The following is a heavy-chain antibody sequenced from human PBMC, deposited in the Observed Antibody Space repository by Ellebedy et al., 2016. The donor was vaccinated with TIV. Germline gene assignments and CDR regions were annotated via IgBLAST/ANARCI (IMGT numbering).Heavy chain of an antibody. CDR1: GGTFSSYA. CDR3: ARGENSGSDYRADFGTEYFDY. CDR2: IIPILGIA. J-gene: IGHJ4*02. D-gene: IGHD1-26*01. V-gene: IGHV1-69*04. Sequence: AASVKVSCKASGGTFSSYAISWVRQAPGQGLEWMGRIIPILGIAIYAKKFQGRVTITAENTTRTAYMELSSLRSEDTAVYYSARGENSGSDYRADFGTEYFDYWGQGTLVTVSS.